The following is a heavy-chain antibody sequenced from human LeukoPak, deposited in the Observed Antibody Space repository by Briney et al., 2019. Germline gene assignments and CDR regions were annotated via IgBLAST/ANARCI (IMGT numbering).Heavy chain of an antibody. Sequence: SETLSLTCAVSGGSISSSNWWSWVRQPPGKGLEWIGEIYHSGSTNYNPSLKSRVTISVDKSKNQFSLKLSSVTAADTAVYYCASSYYYDSSGRYYFDYWGQGTLVTVSS. V-gene: IGHV4-4*02. CDR1: GGSISSSNW. D-gene: IGHD3-22*01. J-gene: IGHJ4*02. CDR2: IYHSGST. CDR3: ASSYYYDSSGRYYFDY.